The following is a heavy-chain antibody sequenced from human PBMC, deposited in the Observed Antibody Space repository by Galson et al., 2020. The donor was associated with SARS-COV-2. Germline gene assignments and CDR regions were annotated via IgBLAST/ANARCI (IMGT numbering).Heavy chain of an antibody. V-gene: IGHV4-28*01. CDR3: ARCDRWKGGADY. CDR1: SYSISATNY. CDR2: IYYSGNT. D-gene: IGHD1-1*01. J-gene: IGHJ4*02. Sequence: SQTLSLTCAVSSYSISATNYWGWIRQPPGKGLEWIGYIYYSGNTYYNPSLRSRVTMSVDTSKNQFSLKLRSVTAVDTAVYYCARCDRWKGGADYWGQGSLVTVSS.